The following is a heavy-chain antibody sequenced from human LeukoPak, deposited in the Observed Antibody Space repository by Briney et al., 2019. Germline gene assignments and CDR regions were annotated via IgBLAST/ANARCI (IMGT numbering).Heavy chain of an antibody. CDR2: IYYSGST. D-gene: IGHD3-10*01. V-gene: IGHV4-59*01. CDR1: GGSISSYY. CDR3: AREMVGFGELLDAFDI. Sequence: SETLSLTCTVSGGSISSYYWSWIRQPPGKGLEWIGYIYYSGSTNYNPSLKSRVTISVDTSKNQFSLKLSSVTAADTAVYYCAREMVGFGELLDAFDIWGQGTMVTVSS. J-gene: IGHJ3*02.